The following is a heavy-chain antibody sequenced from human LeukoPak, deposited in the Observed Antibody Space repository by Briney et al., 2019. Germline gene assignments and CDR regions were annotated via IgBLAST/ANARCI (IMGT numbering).Heavy chain of an antibody. J-gene: IGHJ6*03. Sequence: GGSLRLSCAASGFTFGGYAMHWVRQAPGKGLEWVSIISSGGVFKYYADSVKGRFTISRDNSKNTLFLEMKSLRAEDTAVYSCARDRPSTVFGVADYYYMDVWGKGTTVTVYS. CDR2: ISSGGVFK. CDR3: ARDRPSTVFGVADYYYMDV. D-gene: IGHD3-3*01. V-gene: IGHV3-30*04. CDR1: GFTFGGYA.